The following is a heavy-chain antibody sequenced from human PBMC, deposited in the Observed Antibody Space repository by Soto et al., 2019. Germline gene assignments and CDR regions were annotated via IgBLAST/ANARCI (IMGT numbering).Heavy chain of an antibody. D-gene: IGHD6-13*01. Sequence: QVQLQESGPGLVKPSQTLSLTCSVSGGSISSGGYYWNWTPNPPGKGLGGIGYTYYSGSTTYNPSLKSRVTISVDTSKHQFSLKLNSVTAADTAVYYCAGAPSIAYFYGMDVWGQGTTVTVSS. CDR3: AGAPSIAYFYGMDV. J-gene: IGHJ6*02. CDR2: TYYSGST. CDR1: GGSISSGGYY. V-gene: IGHV4-31*03.